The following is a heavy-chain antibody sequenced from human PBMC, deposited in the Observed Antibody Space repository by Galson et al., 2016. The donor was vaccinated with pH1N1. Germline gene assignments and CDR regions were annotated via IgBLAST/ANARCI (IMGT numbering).Heavy chain of an antibody. Sequence: SVKVSCKASGGTLSRHTISWVRQAPGQGLEWMGRILPIVGITNYAQRLQGRVTIIADRSTSTVSMELSGLTSADTAVYYCATETGSSGMDVWDQGTTGTVSS. CDR1: GGTLSRHT. J-gene: IGHJ6*02. CDR3: ATETGSSGMDV. CDR2: ILPIVGIT. D-gene: IGHD3-10*01. V-gene: IGHV1-69*02.